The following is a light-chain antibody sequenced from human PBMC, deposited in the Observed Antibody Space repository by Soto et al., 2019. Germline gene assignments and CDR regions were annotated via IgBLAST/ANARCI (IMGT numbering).Light chain of an antibody. CDR2: EVS. CDR1: GSDVGDYNY. Sequence: QSALTQPPSASGSPGQSVTISCTGTGSDVGDYNYVSWYQQHPGKAPKLMIYEVSTRPSGVPDRFSGSKSGNTASLTVSGLQAEDEANYYCSSSTGSAYVFGAGTKLTVL. CDR3: SSSTGSAYV. J-gene: IGLJ1*01. V-gene: IGLV2-8*01.